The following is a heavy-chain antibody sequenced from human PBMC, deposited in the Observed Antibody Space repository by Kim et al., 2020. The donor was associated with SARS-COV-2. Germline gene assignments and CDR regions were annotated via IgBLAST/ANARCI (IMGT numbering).Heavy chain of an antibody. V-gene: IGHV3-30*18. J-gene: IGHJ6*02. D-gene: IGHD2-8*01. CDR1: GFTFSSYG. CDR3: AKGTRLTASYYYYGMDV. Sequence: GGSLRLSCAASGFTFSSYGMHWVRQAPGKGLEWVAVISYDGSNKYYADSVKGRFTISRDNSKNTLYLQMNSLRAEDTAVYYCAKGTRLTASYYYYGMDVWGQGTQVTVSS. CDR2: ISYDGSNK.